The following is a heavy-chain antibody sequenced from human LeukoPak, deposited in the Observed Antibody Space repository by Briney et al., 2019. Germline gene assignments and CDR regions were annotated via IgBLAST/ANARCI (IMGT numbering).Heavy chain of an antibody. CDR2: INPSGGST. CDR1: GYTFTSYY. Sequence: ASVKVSCKASGYTFTSYYMHWVRQAPGQGLEWMGIINPSGGSTSYAQKFQGRVTMTRDTSTSTVYMELSSLRSEDTAVYYCARGTLWYYDSSGYYFGRSHYYFDYWGQGTLVTVSS. V-gene: IGHV1-46*01. CDR3: ARGTLWYYDSSGYYFGRSHYYFDY. J-gene: IGHJ4*02. D-gene: IGHD3-22*01.